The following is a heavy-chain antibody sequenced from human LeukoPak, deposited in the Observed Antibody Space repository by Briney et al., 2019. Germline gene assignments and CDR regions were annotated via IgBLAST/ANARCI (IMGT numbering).Heavy chain of an antibody. CDR2: ISGSGGST. D-gene: IGHD3-16*02. Sequence: GGSLRLSCAASGFTFSSYAMSWVRQAPGKGLEWVSAISGSGGSTYYADSVKGRFTISRDNSKNTLYLQMNSLRAEGTAVYYCAKNTITFGGVIGSFDYWGQGTLVTVSS. V-gene: IGHV3-23*01. J-gene: IGHJ4*02. CDR3: AKNTITFGGVIGSFDY. CDR1: GFTFSSYA.